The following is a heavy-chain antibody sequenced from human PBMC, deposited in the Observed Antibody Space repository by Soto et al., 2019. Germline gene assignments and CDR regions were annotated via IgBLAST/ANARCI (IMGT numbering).Heavy chain of an antibody. D-gene: IGHD5-12*01. V-gene: IGHV4-34*01. CDR2: INHSGST. Sequence: SETLSLTCAVYGGSFSGYYWSWIRQPPGKGLEWIGEINHSGSTNYNPSLKSRVTISVDTSKNQFSLKLSPVTAADTAVYYCARVKGKAVATTRYYYYYYGMDVWGQGTTVTVS. CDR1: GGSFSGYY. J-gene: IGHJ6*02. CDR3: ARVKGKAVATTRYYYYYYGMDV.